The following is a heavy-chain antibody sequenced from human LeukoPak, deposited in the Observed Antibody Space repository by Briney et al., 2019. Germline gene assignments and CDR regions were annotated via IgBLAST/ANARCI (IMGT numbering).Heavy chain of an antibody. V-gene: IGHV1-69*13. J-gene: IGHJ6*04. CDR1: GYTFTSYG. D-gene: IGHD3-9*01. CDR2: IIPIFGTA. Sequence: GASVKVSCKASGYTFTSYGISWVRQAPGQGLEWMGWIIPIFGTANYAQKFQGRVTITADESTSTAYMELSSLRSEDTAVYYCARDRAYYDILTGYYNPPYYYYGMDVWGKGTTVTVSS. CDR3: ARDRAYYDILTGYYNPPYYYYGMDV.